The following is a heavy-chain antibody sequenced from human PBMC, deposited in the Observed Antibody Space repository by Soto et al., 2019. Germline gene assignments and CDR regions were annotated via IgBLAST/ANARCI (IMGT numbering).Heavy chain of an antibody. CDR3: ASDLVGASADYGLEV. Sequence: PVGSLRLSCAASGFTFSNYGMHCVRHSPGKGLEWVAIIWHDGNNKYYADSVRGRFIISRDNSKNRLYMQMNSLRAEDTAVYYCASDLVGASADYGLEVWGQGTLVNVSS. CDR1: GFTFSNYG. CDR2: IWHDGNNK. D-gene: IGHD1-26*01. V-gene: IGHV3-33*01. J-gene: IGHJ6*01.